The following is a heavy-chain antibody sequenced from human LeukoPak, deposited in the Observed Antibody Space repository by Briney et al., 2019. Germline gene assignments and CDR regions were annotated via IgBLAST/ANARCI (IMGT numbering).Heavy chain of an antibody. V-gene: IGHV1-8*01. Sequence: ASVKVSCKASGYTFTSYDINWVRQATGQGLEWMGWMNPNSGNTGYAQKFQGRVTMTRNTSISTAYMELSSLRSEDTAVYYCARVMITFGGVIVDYWGQGTLVTVSS. D-gene: IGHD3-16*02. CDR3: ARVMITFGGVIVDY. CDR2: MNPNSGNT. J-gene: IGHJ4*02. CDR1: GYTFTSYD.